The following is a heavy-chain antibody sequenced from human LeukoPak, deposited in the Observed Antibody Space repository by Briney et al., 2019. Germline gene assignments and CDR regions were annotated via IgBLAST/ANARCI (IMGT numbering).Heavy chain of an antibody. Sequence: LPGGSLRLSCAASGFTFSSYAMSWVRQAPEKGLEWVSAVSGSGGSTYYADSVKGRFTISRDNSKNTLYLQMNSLRAEDTAVYYCAKAYYYDSSGYSDDAFDIWGQGTMVTVSS. V-gene: IGHV3-23*01. CDR3: AKAYYYDSSGYSDDAFDI. D-gene: IGHD3-22*01. CDR2: VSGSGGST. J-gene: IGHJ3*02. CDR1: GFTFSSYA.